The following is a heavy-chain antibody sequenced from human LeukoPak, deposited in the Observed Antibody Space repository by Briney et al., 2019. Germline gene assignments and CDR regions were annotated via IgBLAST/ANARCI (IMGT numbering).Heavy chain of an antibody. Sequence: GGSLRLSCAASGFTFSSYSMNWVRQAPGKGLEWVSSISSSSSYIYYADSVKGRFTISRDNAKNSLYLQMNSLRAEDTAVYYCARDWGGDYDILTGYSGFDYWGQGTLVTVSS. V-gene: IGHV3-21*01. CDR1: GFTFSSYS. J-gene: IGHJ4*02. CDR2: ISSSSSYI. D-gene: IGHD3-9*01. CDR3: ARDWGGDYDILTGYSGFDY.